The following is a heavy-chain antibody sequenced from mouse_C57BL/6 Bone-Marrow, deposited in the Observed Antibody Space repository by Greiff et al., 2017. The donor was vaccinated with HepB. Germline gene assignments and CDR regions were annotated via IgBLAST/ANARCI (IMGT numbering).Heavy chain of an antibody. J-gene: IGHJ4*01. Sequence: QVQLQQPGAELVRPGTSVKLSCKASGYTFTSYWMHWVKQRPGQGLEWIGVIDPSDSYTNYNQKFKGKATLTVDTSSSTAYMQLSSLTSEDSAVYYCVAYYSNPRDYWGQGTSVTVSS. D-gene: IGHD2-5*01. CDR1: GYTFTSYW. CDR3: VAYYSNPRDY. CDR2: IDPSDSYT. V-gene: IGHV1-59*01.